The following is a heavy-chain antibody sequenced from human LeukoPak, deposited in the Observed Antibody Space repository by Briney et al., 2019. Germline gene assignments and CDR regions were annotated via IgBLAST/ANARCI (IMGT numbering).Heavy chain of an antibody. Sequence: PSQTLSLTCTVSGGSISSGGYYWSWIRQPPGKGLEWIGYIYYSGSTYYNPSLKSRVTISVDTSKNQFSLKLSSVTAADTAVYYCARVLQWLGRFDYWGQGTLVTVSS. V-gene: IGHV4-31*03. CDR2: IYYSGST. J-gene: IGHJ4*02. CDR1: GGSISSGGYY. D-gene: IGHD6-19*01. CDR3: ARVLQWLGRFDY.